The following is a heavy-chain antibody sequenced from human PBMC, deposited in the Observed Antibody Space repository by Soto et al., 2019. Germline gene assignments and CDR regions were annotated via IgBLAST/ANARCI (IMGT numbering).Heavy chain of an antibody. CDR2: LNTGNGNT. V-gene: IGHV1-3*04. J-gene: IGHJ4*02. CDR3: AKDRDDSSGYYYFDY. Sequence: GESLKISCAASGYTFTGYAIHWVRQAPGRSLEWMGWLNTGNGNTKYSQKFQGRVTITRDTSASTAYMELSSLRSEDTAVYYCAKDRDDSSGYYYFDYWGQGTLVTVSS. D-gene: IGHD3-22*01. CDR1: GYTFTGYA.